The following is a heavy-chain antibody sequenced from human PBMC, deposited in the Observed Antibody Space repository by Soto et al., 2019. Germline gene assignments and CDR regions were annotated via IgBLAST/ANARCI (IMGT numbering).Heavy chain of an antibody. D-gene: IGHD2-2*01. CDR2: ISSSGSTI. V-gene: IGHV3-11*01. CDR3: ARDGEDIVVVPAGNWFDP. Sequence: QVQLVESGGGLVKPGGSLRLSCAASGFTFSDYYMSWIRQAPGKGLEWVSYISSSGSTIYYADSVKGRFTISRDNAKNSLYLQTNSLRAEDTAVYYCARDGEDIVVVPAGNWFDPWGQGTLVTVSS. J-gene: IGHJ5*02. CDR1: GFTFSDYY.